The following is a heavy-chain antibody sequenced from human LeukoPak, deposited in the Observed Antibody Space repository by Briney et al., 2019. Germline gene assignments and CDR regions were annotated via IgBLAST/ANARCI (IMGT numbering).Heavy chain of an antibody. CDR3: AKDLESSSWSQGYFDY. D-gene: IGHD6-13*01. J-gene: IGHJ4*02. Sequence: PGGSLRLSCAASGFTFSSYGMHWVRQAPGKGLEWVAFIRYDGSNKYYADSVKGRFTISRDNSKNTLYLQMNSLRAEDTAVYYCAKDLESSSWSQGYFDYWGQGTLVTVSS. CDR1: GFTFSSYG. CDR2: IRYDGSNK. V-gene: IGHV3-30*02.